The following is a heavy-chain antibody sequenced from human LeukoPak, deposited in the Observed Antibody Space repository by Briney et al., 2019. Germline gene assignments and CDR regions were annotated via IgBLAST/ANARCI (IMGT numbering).Heavy chain of an antibody. D-gene: IGHD6-19*01. Sequence: SETLSPTCTVSGGSISSYYWSWIRQPPGKGLEWIGYIYYSGSTNYNPSLKSRVTISVDTSKNQFSLKLSSVTAADTAVYYCASWAQFSSGWYGPAFDIWGQGTMVTVSS. J-gene: IGHJ3*02. CDR2: IYYSGST. V-gene: IGHV4-59*01. CDR3: ASWAQFSSGWYGPAFDI. CDR1: GGSISSYY.